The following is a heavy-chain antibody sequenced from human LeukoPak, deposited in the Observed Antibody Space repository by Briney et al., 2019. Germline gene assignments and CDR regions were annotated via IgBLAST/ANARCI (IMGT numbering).Heavy chain of an antibody. V-gene: IGHV4-34*01. CDR3: ASPSLRHYGMDV. CDR2: INHSGST. CDR1: GGSFSGYY. Sequence: SETLSLTCAVYGGSFSGYYWSWIRQPPGKGLEWIGEINHSGSTNYNPSLKSRVTISVDTSKNQFSLKLSSVTAADTAVYYCASPSLRHYGMDVWGQGTTVTVSS. J-gene: IGHJ6*02.